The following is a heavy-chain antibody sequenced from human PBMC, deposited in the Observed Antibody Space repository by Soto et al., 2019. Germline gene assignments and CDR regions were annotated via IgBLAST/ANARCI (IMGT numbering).Heavy chain of an antibody. D-gene: IGHD6-19*01. CDR1: GFTFNTSG. Sequence: EVQLSESGGGLVQPGGSLRLSCAASGFTFNTSGMTWVRQAPGKGLEWVSVIRGADGRTYYADSMKGRFTISRDNSKNAPILQVTSLRVEDRAVYYCVKGAWCDDWGQGTLVTV. V-gene: IGHV3-23*01. J-gene: IGHJ4*02. CDR2: IRGADGRT. CDR3: VKGAWCDD.